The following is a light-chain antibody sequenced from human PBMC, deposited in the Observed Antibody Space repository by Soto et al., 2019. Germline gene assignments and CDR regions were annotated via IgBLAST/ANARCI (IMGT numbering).Light chain of an antibody. CDR1: SSNIGSNT. CDR3: AAWDDSLNGVV. CDR2: SNN. V-gene: IGLV1-44*01. Sequence: QLVLTQPPSASGTPGQRVTISCSGSSSNIGSNTVNWYQQLPGTAPKLLIYSNNQRPSGVPDRFSGSKSGTSASLAISGLQSEDEADYYWAAWDDSLNGVVLGGGTKLTVL. J-gene: IGLJ2*01.